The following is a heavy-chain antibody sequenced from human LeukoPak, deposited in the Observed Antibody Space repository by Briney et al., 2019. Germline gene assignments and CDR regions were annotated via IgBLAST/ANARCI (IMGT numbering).Heavy chain of an antibody. CDR3: ARDLRDDFDWLRYGMDV. CDR1: GFTFSDYY. D-gene: IGHD3-9*01. V-gene: IGHV3-11*01. Sequence: KTGGSLRLSCAASGFTFSDYYMSWIRQAPGKGLEWVSYISSSGSTIYYADSVKGRFTISRDNAKNSLYLQMNSLRAEDTVVYYCARDLRDDFDWLRYGMDVWGQGTTVTVSS. J-gene: IGHJ6*02. CDR2: ISSSGSTI.